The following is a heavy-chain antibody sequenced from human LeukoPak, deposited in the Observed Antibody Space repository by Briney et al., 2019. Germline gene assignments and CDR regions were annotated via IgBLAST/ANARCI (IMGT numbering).Heavy chain of an antibody. CDR1: GFTFSSHG. V-gene: IGHV3-23*01. CDR2: ISIGGDTT. D-gene: IGHD3-10*01. J-gene: IGHJ4*02. CDR3: AKAETYYYGSGELYFDY. Sequence: GGSLRLSCAASGFTFSSHGMCWVRQAPGRGLEWVSSISIGGDTTYSDSVKGRFTISRDNSKNTLYLQMNSLRAEDTAVYYCAKAETYYYGSGELYFDYWGQGTLVTVSS.